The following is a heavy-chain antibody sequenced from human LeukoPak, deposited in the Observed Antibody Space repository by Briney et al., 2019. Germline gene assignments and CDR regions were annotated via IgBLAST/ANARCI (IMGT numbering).Heavy chain of an antibody. CDR3: ARDCGSYGGCFDY. V-gene: IGHV1-69*04. CDR1: GGTFISYA. D-gene: IGHD1-26*01. CDR2: IIPILGIA. Sequence: SVKVSCKASGGTFISYAISWVRQAPGQGREWMGRIIPILGIANYAQKFQGRVTITADKSTSTAYMELSSLRSEDTAVYYCARDCGSYGGCFDYWGQGTLVTVSS. J-gene: IGHJ4*02.